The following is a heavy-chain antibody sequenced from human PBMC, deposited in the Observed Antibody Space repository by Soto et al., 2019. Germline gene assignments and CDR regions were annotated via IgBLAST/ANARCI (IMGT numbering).Heavy chain of an antibody. V-gene: IGHV1-8*01. CDR1: GYSFTTYD. D-gene: IGHD3-10*01. CDR3: AREGVKYFPGLGTYHEWFDP. CDR2: MNPSSGNT. J-gene: IGHJ5*02. Sequence: ASVKVSCKASGYSFTTYDINWVRQATGQGLEWMGWMNPSSGNTGYPQKFQGRLTMTMNTSISTAYMELTNLRSEDTAVYYCAREGVKYFPGLGTYHEWFDPWGQGTQVTVSS.